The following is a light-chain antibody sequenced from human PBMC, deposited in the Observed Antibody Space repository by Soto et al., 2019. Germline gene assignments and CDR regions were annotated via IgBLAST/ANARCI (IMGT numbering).Light chain of an antibody. CDR2: DVT. CDR1: SSDVGAYDF. CDR3: SSYTTSSTLV. V-gene: IGLV2-14*01. J-gene: IGLJ2*01. Sequence: QSVLTQPASVSGSPGQSITISCTGTSSDVGAYDFVSWYQHSPGKAPKLVTFDVTHRPPGISDRFSGSKSANTASLTISGLQAADEAFYYCSSYTTSSTLVFGGGTKLTVL.